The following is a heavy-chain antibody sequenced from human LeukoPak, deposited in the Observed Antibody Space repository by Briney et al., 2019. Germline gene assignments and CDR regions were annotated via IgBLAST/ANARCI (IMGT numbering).Heavy chain of an antibody. Sequence: ASVKVSCKASGYTFTSYGISWVRQAPGQGLEWMGWISAYNGNTNYAQKPQGRVTMTTDTSTSTAYMELRSLRSDDTAVYYCARDAYYYDGSGPGEPYAYWGQGTLVTVSS. D-gene: IGHD3-22*01. V-gene: IGHV1-18*01. CDR1: GYTFTSYG. CDR3: ARDAYYYDGSGPGEPYAY. J-gene: IGHJ4*02. CDR2: ISAYNGNT.